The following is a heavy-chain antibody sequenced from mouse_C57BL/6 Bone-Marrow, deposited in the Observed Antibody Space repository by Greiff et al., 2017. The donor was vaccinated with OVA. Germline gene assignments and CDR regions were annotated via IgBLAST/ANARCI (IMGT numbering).Heavy chain of an antibody. Sequence: EVMLVESGGDLVKPGGSLKLSCAASGFTFSSYGMSWVRQTPDKRLEWVATISSGGSSTYYPDSVKGRFTISRDNAKNTLYLQMSSLKSEDTAMYYCARQRIGYDYEAWFAYWGQGTLVTVSA. CDR2: ISSGGSST. CDR3: ARQRIGYDYEAWFAY. V-gene: IGHV5-6*01. J-gene: IGHJ3*01. CDR1: GFTFSSYG. D-gene: IGHD2-4*01.